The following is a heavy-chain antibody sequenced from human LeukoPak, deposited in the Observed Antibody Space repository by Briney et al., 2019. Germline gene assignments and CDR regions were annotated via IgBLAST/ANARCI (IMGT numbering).Heavy chain of an antibody. V-gene: IGHV3-7*01. J-gene: IGHJ6*03. CDR2: INQDGREK. D-gene: IGHD6-6*01. CDR3: AKAYSSSDYYYMDV. CDR1: GLTFSRTW. Sequence: GGSLRLSCAASGLTFSRTWMSWVRQAPGKGLEWVANINQDGREKYYVDSVEGRFTISRDNARNSLYLQMDSLRAEDTAVYYCAKAYSSSDYYYMDVWGKGTTVTVSS.